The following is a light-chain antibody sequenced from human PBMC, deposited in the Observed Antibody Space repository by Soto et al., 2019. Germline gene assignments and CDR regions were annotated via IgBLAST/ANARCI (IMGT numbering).Light chain of an antibody. V-gene: IGKV1-39*01. J-gene: IGKJ1*01. CDR2: AAS. CDR1: QGIRDE. Sequence: IQMTQSPASLSASLGDRVTITCRASQGIRDELGWYQQKAGKAPNLLISAASRLQSGVPSRFSGSGSATDFTLTISSLQPEDFATYFCQQSYSTPPWTFGQGTKVDIK. CDR3: QQSYSTPPWT.